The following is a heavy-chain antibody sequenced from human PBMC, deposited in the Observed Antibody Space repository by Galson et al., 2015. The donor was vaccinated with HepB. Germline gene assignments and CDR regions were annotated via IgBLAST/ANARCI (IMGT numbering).Heavy chain of an antibody. V-gene: IGHV3-30-3*01. J-gene: IGHJ4*02. CDR1: GFTFSSYA. CDR3: ARDSIDSSGYYMYVDY. Sequence: SLRLSCAASGFTFSSYAMHWVRQAPGKGLEWVAVISYDGSNKYYADSVKGRFTISRDNSKNTLYLQMNSLRAEDTAVYYCARDSIDSSGYYMYVDYWGQGTLVTVSS. CDR2: ISYDGSNK. D-gene: IGHD3-22*01.